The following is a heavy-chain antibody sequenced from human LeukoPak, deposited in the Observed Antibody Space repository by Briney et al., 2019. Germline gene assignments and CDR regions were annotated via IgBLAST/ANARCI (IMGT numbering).Heavy chain of an antibody. Sequence: GGSLRLSCAASGFTFSNAWMSSLRPAPGKGLEWVGRIKSKTDGGTTDYAAPVKGRFTISRDDSKSTLYLQMNSLKTEDTAVYYCTTDPAAGLDYWGQGTLVTVSS. CDR1: GFTFSNAW. CDR2: IKSKTDGGTT. CDR3: TTDPAAGLDY. J-gene: IGHJ4*02. V-gene: IGHV3-15*01. D-gene: IGHD6-13*01.